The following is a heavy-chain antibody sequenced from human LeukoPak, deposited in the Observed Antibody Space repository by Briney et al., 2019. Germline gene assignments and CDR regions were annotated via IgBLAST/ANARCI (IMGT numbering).Heavy chain of an antibody. CDR3: AIKRALYGDYRRPLDY. CDR2: IIPIFGTA. Sequence: ASVKVSCKASGGTFSSYAISWVRQAPGQGLEWMGRIIPIFGTANYAQKFQGRVTITTDESTSTAYMELSSLRSEDTAVYYCAIKRALYGDYRRPLDYWGQGTLVTDSS. J-gene: IGHJ4*02. D-gene: IGHD4-17*01. V-gene: IGHV1-69*05. CDR1: GGTFSSYA.